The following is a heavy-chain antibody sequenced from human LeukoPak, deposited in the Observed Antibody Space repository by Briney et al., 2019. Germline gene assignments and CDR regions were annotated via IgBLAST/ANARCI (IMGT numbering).Heavy chain of an antibody. Sequence: GGSLRLSCAASGFTFSSYNMNWVRQAPGMGLEWVSVIIGSGDSTYYADSVKGRFTISRDNSKNTLYLQMNSLRAEGTAVYYCAKDPQIEWLRLEYFDYWGQGTLVTVSS. V-gene: IGHV3-23*01. D-gene: IGHD5-12*01. J-gene: IGHJ4*02. CDR2: IIGSGDST. CDR1: GFTFSSYN. CDR3: AKDPQIEWLRLEYFDY.